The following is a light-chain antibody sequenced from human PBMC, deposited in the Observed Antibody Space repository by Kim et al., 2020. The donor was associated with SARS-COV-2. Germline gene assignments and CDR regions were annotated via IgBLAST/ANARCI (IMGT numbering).Light chain of an antibody. Sequence: PASISCRSSQSLLHSNGYNYLDWYLQKPGQSPQLLIYLGSNRASGVPDRFSGSGSGTDFTLKISRVEAEDVGVYYCMQALQTPFTFGPGTEVDIK. CDR3: MQALQTPFT. V-gene: IGKV2-28*01. CDR1: QSLLHSNGYNY. J-gene: IGKJ3*01. CDR2: LGS.